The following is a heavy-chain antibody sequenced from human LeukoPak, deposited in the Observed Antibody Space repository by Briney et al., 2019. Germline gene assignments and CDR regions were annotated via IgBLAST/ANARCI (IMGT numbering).Heavy chain of an antibody. CDR3: ARVWGSGWPLYYYYYGMDV. J-gene: IGHJ6*02. V-gene: IGHV1-18*01. D-gene: IGHD6-19*01. CDR1: GYTFTSYG. CDR2: ISVYNGNT. Sequence: GASAKVSCKASGYTFTSYGISWVRQAPGQGLEWMGWISVYNGNTNYAQKLQGRVTMTTDTSTSTAYMELRSLRSDDTAVYYCARVWGSGWPLYYYYYGMDVWGQGTTVTVSS.